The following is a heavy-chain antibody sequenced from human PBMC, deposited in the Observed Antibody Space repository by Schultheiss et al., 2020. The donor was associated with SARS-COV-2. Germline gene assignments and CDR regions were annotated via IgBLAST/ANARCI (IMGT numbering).Heavy chain of an antibody. J-gene: IGHJ4*02. CDR1: GYTFTGYY. V-gene: IGHV1/OR15-3*02. CDR2: INAGNGNT. CDR3: ARWVEMATIPYFDY. Sequence: ASVKVSCKASGYTFTGYYMHWVRQAPGQGLEWMGWINAGNGNTKYSQKFQGRVTITRDTSASTAYMELSRLRSDDTAVYYCARWVEMATIPYFDYWGQGTLVTVSS. D-gene: IGHD5-24*01.